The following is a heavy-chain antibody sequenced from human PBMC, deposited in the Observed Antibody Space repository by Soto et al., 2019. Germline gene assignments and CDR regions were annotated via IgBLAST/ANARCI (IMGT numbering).Heavy chain of an antibody. J-gene: IGHJ6*02. CDR1: GGSISSSSYY. Sequence: PSETLSLTFTVSGGSISSSSYYWGWIRQPPGKGLEWIGSIYYSGSTYYNPSLKSRVTISVDTSKNQFSLKLSSVTAADTAVYYCARLRAAAGTEDYYYYGMDVWGQGTTVTVSS. V-gene: IGHV4-39*01. CDR2: IYYSGST. D-gene: IGHD6-13*01. CDR3: ARLRAAAGTEDYYYYGMDV.